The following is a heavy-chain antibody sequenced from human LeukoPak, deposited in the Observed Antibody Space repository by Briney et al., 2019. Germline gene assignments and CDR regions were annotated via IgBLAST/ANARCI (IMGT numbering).Heavy chain of an antibody. CDR3: ARDGSPVGDAILDY. V-gene: IGHV3-7*01. CDR1: GFSFSAYS. CDR2: MKHDESER. D-gene: IGHD1-26*01. Sequence: GGSLRLSCAASGFSFSAYSMSWVRQAPGKGLEWLANMKHDESERQYVDSVKGRFTISRDNAKNSLHLLMRSLGAEDTAVYYCARDGSPVGDAILDYWGQGTLVAVSS. J-gene: IGHJ4*02.